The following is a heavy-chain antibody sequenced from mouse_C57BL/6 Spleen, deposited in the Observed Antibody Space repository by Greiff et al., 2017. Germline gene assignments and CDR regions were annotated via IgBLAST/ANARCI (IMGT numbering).Heavy chain of an antibody. CDR3: ARDGDDGYYVRFAY. J-gene: IGHJ3*01. D-gene: IGHD2-3*01. Sequence: QVQLQQSGPELVKPGASVKISCKASGYAFSSSWMNWVKQRPGKGLEWIGRIYPGDGDTNYNGKFKGKATLTADESSSTAYMQLSSLTSEDSAVYFCARDGDDGYYVRFAYWGQGTLVTVSA. CDR2: IYPGDGDT. V-gene: IGHV1-82*01. CDR1: GYAFSSSW.